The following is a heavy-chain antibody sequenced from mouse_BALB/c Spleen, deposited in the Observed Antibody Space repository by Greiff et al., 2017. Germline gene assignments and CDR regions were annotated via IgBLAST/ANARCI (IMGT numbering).Heavy chain of an antibody. CDR2: ISSGGST. CDR1: GFTFSSYA. Sequence: DVKLVESGGGLVKPGGSLKLSCAASGFTFSSYAMSWVRQTPEKRLEWVASISSGGSTYYPDSVKGRFTISRDNARNILYLQMSSLRSEDTAMYYCARDYGNYDGYAMDYWGQGTSVTVSS. V-gene: IGHV5-6-5*01. J-gene: IGHJ4*01. D-gene: IGHD2-1*01. CDR3: ARDYGNYDGYAMDY.